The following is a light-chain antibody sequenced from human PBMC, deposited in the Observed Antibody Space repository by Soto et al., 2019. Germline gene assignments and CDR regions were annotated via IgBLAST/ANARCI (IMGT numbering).Light chain of an antibody. CDR3: QQRASWPYT. J-gene: IGKJ2*01. V-gene: IGKV3D-15*01. Sequence: EIVMTQSPATLSVSPGDRATLSCRASQSVTSNLAWYQQKPGQAPRLLIYGASNRATGISARFSGSGSGTDFTLTIGSLEPEESALYYCQQRASWPYTSGQGTKVEIK. CDR2: GAS. CDR1: QSVTSN.